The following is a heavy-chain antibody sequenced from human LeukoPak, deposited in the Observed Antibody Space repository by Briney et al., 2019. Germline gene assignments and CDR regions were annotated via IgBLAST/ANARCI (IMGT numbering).Heavy chain of an antibody. V-gene: IGHV3-23*01. Sequence: GGSLRLSCAASGFTFSSYAMSWVRQAPGKGLEWVSGISVSGENTYYADSVKGRFSISRDNSKKTLYLQMNSLRAEDTAVYYCAKEKQEYCTNGICYARNDAFDIWGQGTMVTVSS. CDR2: ISVSGENT. D-gene: IGHD2-8*01. J-gene: IGHJ3*02. CDR1: GFTFSSYA. CDR3: AKEKQEYCTNGICYARNDAFDI.